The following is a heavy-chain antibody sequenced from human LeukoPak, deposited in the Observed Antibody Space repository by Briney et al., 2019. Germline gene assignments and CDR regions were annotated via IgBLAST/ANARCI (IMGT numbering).Heavy chain of an antibody. D-gene: IGHD2/OR15-2a*01. CDR1: GFTFSSFS. V-gene: IGHV3-48*01. CDR2: ISSSSSAI. Sequence: GGSLRLSCAASGFTFSSFSMKWVRQAPGQGLEWVSYISSSSSAIYYAESVKGRFTISRDNAKNSLYVQMNSLRAEDTAVYYCARGPTRANSSDYWGQGTLVTVSS. J-gene: IGHJ4*02. CDR3: ARGPTRANSSDY.